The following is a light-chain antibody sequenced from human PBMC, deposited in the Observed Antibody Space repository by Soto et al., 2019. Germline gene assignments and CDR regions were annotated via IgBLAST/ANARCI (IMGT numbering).Light chain of an antibody. V-gene: IGLV2-8*01. CDR1: SSDVGAYNY. CDR3: SSYAGMRAV. J-gene: IGLJ2*01. Sequence: QSALTQPPSASGSPGQSVTISCTGTSSDVGAYNYVSWHQQHPGNAPKLLIYEISKRPPGVPDRFSGSKSGNTASLTVSGLQAEDEAAYFCSSYAGMRAVFGGGTKLTVL. CDR2: EIS.